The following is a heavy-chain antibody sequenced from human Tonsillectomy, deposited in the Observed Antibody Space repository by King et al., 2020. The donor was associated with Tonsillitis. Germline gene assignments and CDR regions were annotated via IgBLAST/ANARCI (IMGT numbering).Heavy chain of an antibody. J-gene: IGHJ4*02. CDR3: ARDQYSYGYDS. Sequence: VQLVESGGGLVKPGGSLRLACAASGFTFSSYRMNWVRQAPGKGLEWVSSISSSNSYIYYADSGKGRFTISRDNAKNSLYLQMNSLRAEDTAVYYCARDQYSYGYDSWGQGTLVTVSS. CDR1: GFTFSSYR. D-gene: IGHD5-18*01. V-gene: IGHV3-21*01. CDR2: ISSSNSYI.